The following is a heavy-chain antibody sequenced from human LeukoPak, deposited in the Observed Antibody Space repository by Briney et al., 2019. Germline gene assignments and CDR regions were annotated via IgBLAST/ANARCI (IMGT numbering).Heavy chain of an antibody. CDR1: GGSFSGYY. CDR2: INHSGST. D-gene: IGHD4-17*01. Sequence: KTSETLSLTCAVYGGSFSGYYWSWIRQPPGKGLEWIGEINHSGSTNYNPSLKSRVTISVDTSKNQFSLKLSSVTAADTAVYYCASLGHYGDYVYGMDVWGQGTTVTVSS. J-gene: IGHJ6*02. V-gene: IGHV4-34*01. CDR3: ASLGHYGDYVYGMDV.